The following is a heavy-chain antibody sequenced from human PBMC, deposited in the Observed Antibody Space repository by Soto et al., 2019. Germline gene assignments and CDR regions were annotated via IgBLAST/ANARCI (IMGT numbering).Heavy chain of an antibody. D-gene: IGHD1-26*01. J-gene: IGHJ4*02. CDR3: AKDRWELRLFDY. Sequence: QVQLVESGGGVVQPGRSLRLSCAASGFTFSSYGMHWVRQAPGKGLEWVAVISYDGSNKYYADSVKGRFTISRDNSKNTLYLQINSLRAEDTAVYYCAKDRWELRLFDYWGQGTLVTVSS. CDR2: ISYDGSNK. CDR1: GFTFSSYG. V-gene: IGHV3-30*18.